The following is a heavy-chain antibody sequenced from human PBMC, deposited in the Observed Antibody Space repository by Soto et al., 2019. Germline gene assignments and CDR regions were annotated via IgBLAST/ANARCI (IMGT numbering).Heavy chain of an antibody. CDR1: GFSFSTYA. CDR2: ISAGGGNT. J-gene: IGHJ4*01. D-gene: IGHD3-22*01. V-gene: IGHV3-23*01. Sequence: GGSLRLSCAVSGFSFSTYAMSWVRQAPGKGLEWVSCISAGGGNTYYADSVRGRFTISRDNSKDTLYLHITSLRAEDTAVYYCTTDSYFTMKLVLFDYWGLGTLLTVSS. CDR3: TTDSYFTMKLVLFDY.